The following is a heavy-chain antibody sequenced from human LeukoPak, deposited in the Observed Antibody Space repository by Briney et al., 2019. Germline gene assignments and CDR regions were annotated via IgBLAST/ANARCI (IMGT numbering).Heavy chain of an antibody. CDR1: GFTFSSYG. CDR2: IRYDGSNK. V-gene: IGHV3-30*02. CDR3: ARDSGFSGTQRGEY. Sequence: PGGSLRLSCAASGFTFSSYGMYWVRQAPGKGLEWVAFIRYDGSNKYYADSVKGRFTVSRDNSKNTLYLQMNSLRAEDTAVYYCARDSGFSGTQRGEYWGQGTLVTVSS. J-gene: IGHJ4*02. D-gene: IGHD3/OR15-3a*01.